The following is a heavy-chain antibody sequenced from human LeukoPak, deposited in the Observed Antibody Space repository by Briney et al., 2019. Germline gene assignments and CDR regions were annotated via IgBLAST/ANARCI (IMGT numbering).Heavy chain of an antibody. CDR3: ARDQSGAYCSSTSCYENYYYYYMDV. V-gene: IGHV3-7*01. CDR1: GFTLSSYW. CDR2: IKQDESER. Sequence: GGSLRLSCAASGFTLSSYWMSWVRQAPGKGLEWVANIKQDESERYYVDSVKGRFTISRDNAKNSLYLQMNSLRAEDTAVYYCARDQSGAYCSSTSCYENYYYYYMDVWGKGTTVTVSS. J-gene: IGHJ6*03. D-gene: IGHD2-2*01.